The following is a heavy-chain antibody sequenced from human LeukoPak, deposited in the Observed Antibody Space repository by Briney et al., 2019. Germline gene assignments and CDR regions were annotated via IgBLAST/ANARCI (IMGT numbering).Heavy chain of an antibody. Sequence: SVKVSCKASGGTFSSYAISWVRQAPGQWLEWMGGIIPIFGTANYAQKFQGRVTITADESTSTAYTELSSLRSEDTAVYYCAKAPGYDFWSGYFVRDEGSGAFDIWGQGTMVTVSS. CDR2: IIPIFGTA. D-gene: IGHD3-3*01. V-gene: IGHV1-69*01. CDR1: GGTFSSYA. CDR3: AKAPGYDFWSGYFVRDEGSGAFDI. J-gene: IGHJ3*02.